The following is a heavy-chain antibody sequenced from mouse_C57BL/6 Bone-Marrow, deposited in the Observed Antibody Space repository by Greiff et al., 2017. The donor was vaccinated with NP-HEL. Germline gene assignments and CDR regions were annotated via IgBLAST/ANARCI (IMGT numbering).Heavy chain of an antibody. CDR3: ASPYGIGWAMDY. J-gene: IGHJ4*01. CDR1: GFTFSSYG. V-gene: IGHV5-6*02. D-gene: IGHD1-1*02. Sequence: DVKLQESGGDLVKPGGSLKLSCAASGFTFSSYGMSWVRQTPDKRLEWVATISSGGSYTYYPDSVKGRFTISRDNAKNTLYLQMSSLKSEDTAMYYGASPYGIGWAMDYWGQGTSVTVSS. CDR2: ISSGGSYT.